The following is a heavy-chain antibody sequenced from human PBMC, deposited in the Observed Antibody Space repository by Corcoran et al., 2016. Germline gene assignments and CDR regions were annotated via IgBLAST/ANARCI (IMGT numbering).Heavy chain of an antibody. V-gene: IGHV1-18*01. Sequence: QVQLVQSGAEVKKPGASVKVSCKASGYTFTSYGISWVRQAPGQGLEWMGWISAYNGNTNYAQKLQGRVTMTTDTSTSTAYMELRSQSSDDSAVDYCARVTGYYGSGSPFDYWGQGTLVTVSS. CDR3: ARVTGYYGSGSPFDY. J-gene: IGHJ4*02. D-gene: IGHD3-10*01. CDR2: ISAYNGNT. CDR1: GYTFTSYG.